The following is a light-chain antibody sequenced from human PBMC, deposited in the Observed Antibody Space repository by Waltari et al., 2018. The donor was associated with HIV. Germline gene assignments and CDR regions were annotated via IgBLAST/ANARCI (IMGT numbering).Light chain of an antibody. CDR1: TSDVGGYRY. J-gene: IGLJ1*01. CDR3: KSYAGSNNPYV. CDR2: DVS. Sequence: QSALTQPPSASGSPGQSVTISCTGTTSDVGGYRYVSWYQHHPGKAPKLILYDVSKRTSGVPDRFSGSKSGNTASLTVSGLQADDEADYYCKSYAGSNNPYVFGTGTKVTVL. V-gene: IGLV2-8*01.